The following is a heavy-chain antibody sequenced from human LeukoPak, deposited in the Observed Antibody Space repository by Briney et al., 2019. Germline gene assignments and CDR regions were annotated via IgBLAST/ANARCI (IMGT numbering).Heavy chain of an antibody. J-gene: IGHJ5*02. CDR1: GGSISSGSYC. CDR3: ARAKDLWFRESYNWFDP. D-gene: IGHD3-10*01. CDR2: IYTSGST. Sequence: PSETLSLTCTVSGGSISSGSYCWSWIRQPAGKGLEWIGRIYTSGSTNYNPSLKSRVTISVDTSKNQFSLKLSSVTAADTAVYYCARAKDLWFRESYNWFDPWGQGTLVTVSS. V-gene: IGHV4-61*02.